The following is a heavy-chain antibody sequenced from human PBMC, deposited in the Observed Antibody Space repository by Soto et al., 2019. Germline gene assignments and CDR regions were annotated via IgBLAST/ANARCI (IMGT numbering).Heavy chain of an antibody. Sequence: PSETLSLTCTVSGGSISSYYWSWIRQPPGRGLEWIGYIYYSGSTNYNPSLKSRVTISVDTSKNQFSLKLSSVTAADTAVYYCARGVRGYCGGDCYSYYFDYWGQGTLVTVSS. V-gene: IGHV4-59*01. CDR2: IYYSGST. CDR1: GGSISSYY. J-gene: IGHJ4*02. CDR3: ARGVRGYCGGDCYSYYFDY. D-gene: IGHD2-21*02.